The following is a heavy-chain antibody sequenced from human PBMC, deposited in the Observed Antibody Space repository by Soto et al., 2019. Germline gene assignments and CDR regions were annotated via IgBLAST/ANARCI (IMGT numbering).Heavy chain of an antibody. V-gene: IGHV4-30-4*01. CDR1: GDSISSNNNY. D-gene: IGHD5-18*01. CDR2: ISYSGTT. CDR3: ARGRGYSYGLDP. J-gene: IGHJ5*02. Sequence: QVQLQESGPGLVKPSQTLSLTRTVSGDSISSNNNYWSWIRQPPGEGLEWIGFISYSGTTSYSPSLKSRVAISLDTSKNQFSLSLSSVTAADTAVYYCARGRGYSYGLDPWGQGTLVTVSS.